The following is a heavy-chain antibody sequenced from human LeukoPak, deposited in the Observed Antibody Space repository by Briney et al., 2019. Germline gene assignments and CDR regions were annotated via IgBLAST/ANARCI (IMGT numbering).Heavy chain of an antibody. V-gene: IGHV3-7*01. CDR2: IMQDGSEK. J-gene: IGHJ6*03. CDR3: ARNERFLEWSSRALPYYYYYMDV. Sequence: PGGSLRLSCAASGFTFSSYWMSWVRQAPGRGLEWVANIMQDGSEKYYVDSVKGRFTISRDNAKNSLYLQMNSLRAEDTAVYYCARNERFLEWSSRALPYYYYYMDVWGKGTTVTVSS. D-gene: IGHD3-3*01. CDR1: GFTFSSYW.